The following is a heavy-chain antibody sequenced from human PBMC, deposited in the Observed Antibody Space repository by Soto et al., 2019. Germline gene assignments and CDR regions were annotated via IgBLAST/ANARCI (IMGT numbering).Heavy chain of an antibody. V-gene: IGHV6-1*01. D-gene: IGHD5-12*01. CDR2: TYYRSKWYN. CDR3: AMASGKFEY. Sequence: SQTLSLTCAISGDSVSSNSAAWNWIRRSPSRGLEWLGRTYYRSKWYNDYAGSAKSRIIINPDTSKNQYSLQLNSVNPEDTAVYYCAMASGKFEYWGQGILVTVSS. J-gene: IGHJ4*02. CDR1: GDSVSSNSAA.